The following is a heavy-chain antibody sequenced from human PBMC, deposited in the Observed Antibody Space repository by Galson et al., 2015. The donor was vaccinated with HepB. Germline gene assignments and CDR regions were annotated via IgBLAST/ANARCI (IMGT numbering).Heavy chain of an antibody. CDR1: GFTFSSYA. V-gene: IGHV3-64*01. Sequence: SLRLSCAASGFTFSSYAMHWVRQAPGKGLEYVSAISSNGGSTYYANSVKGRFTISRDNSKNTLYLQMGSLRAEDMAVYYCARDGRNSSGWPYFDYWGQGTLVTVSS. D-gene: IGHD6-19*01. J-gene: IGHJ4*02. CDR3: ARDGRNSSGWPYFDY. CDR2: ISSNGGST.